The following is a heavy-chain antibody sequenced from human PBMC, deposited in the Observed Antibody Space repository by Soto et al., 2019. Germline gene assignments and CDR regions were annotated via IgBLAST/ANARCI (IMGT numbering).Heavy chain of an antibody. CDR3: ARAQGGYSSSWYYDY. J-gene: IGHJ4*02. Sequence: GASVKVSCKASGGTFSSYAISWVRQAPGQGLEWMGGIIPIFGTANYAQKFQGRVTITADESMSTAYMELSSLRSEDTAVYYCARAQGGYSSSWYYDYWGQGTLVTVSS. V-gene: IGHV1-69*13. D-gene: IGHD6-13*01. CDR2: IIPIFGTA. CDR1: GGTFSSYA.